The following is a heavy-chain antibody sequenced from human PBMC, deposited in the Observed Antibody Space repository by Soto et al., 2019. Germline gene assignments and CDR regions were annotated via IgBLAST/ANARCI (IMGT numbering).Heavy chain of an antibody. D-gene: IGHD3-22*01. Sequence: GESQKISCAASGFTFSSYAMHWVRQAPGKGLEWVAVISYDGSNKYYADSVKGRFTISRDNSKNTLYLQMNSLRAEDTAVYYCARDVYYYDSSGYYTPPGYWGQGTLVTVSS. J-gene: IGHJ4*02. CDR1: GFTFSSYA. CDR3: ARDVYYYDSSGYYTPPGY. V-gene: IGHV3-30-3*01. CDR2: ISYDGSNK.